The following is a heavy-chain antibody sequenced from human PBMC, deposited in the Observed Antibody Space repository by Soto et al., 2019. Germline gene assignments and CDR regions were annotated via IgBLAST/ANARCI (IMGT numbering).Heavy chain of an antibody. V-gene: IGHV3-23*01. CDR2: IGTDGNT. CDR3: VRKYPWTRPFDY. J-gene: IGHJ4*01. Sequence: PGGSLRLSCAASGFTFNSYAMNWVRQAPGKGLAWVSAIGTDGNTYYANSVKGRFTISRDNSRTTLYLQMNSLRVEDTALYYCVRKYPWTRPFDYWGQGTLVTVSS. CDR1: GFTFNSYA. D-gene: IGHD2-2*01.